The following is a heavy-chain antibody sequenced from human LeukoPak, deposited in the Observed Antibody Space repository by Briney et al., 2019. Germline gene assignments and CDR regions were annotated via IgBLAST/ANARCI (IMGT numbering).Heavy chain of an antibody. CDR3: AREDSVVVPAAKRSYYYYMDV. J-gene: IGHJ6*03. D-gene: IGHD2-2*01. Sequence: GGSLRLSCTASGFTYSSYWMSWVRQAPGKGLEWVANIKQDGSEKYYVHSVKGRFTISRDNAKNSLYLQMNSLRAEDTAVYYCAREDSVVVPAAKRSYYYYMDVWGKGTTVTVSS. V-gene: IGHV3-7*01. CDR1: GFTYSSYW. CDR2: IKQDGSEK.